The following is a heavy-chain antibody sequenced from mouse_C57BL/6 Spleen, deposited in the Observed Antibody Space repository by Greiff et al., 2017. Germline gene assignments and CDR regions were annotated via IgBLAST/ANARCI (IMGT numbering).Heavy chain of an antibody. CDR3: ARSYSNLYYAMDY. CDR2: IRNKANGYTT. CDR1: GFTFTDYY. D-gene: IGHD2-5*01. V-gene: IGHV7-3*01. Sequence: DVKLVESGGGLVQPGGSLSLSCAASGFTFTDYYMSWVRQPPGKALEWLGFIRNKANGYTTEYSASVKGRFTISRDNSQSILYLQMNALRAEDSATYYCARSYSNLYYAMDYWGQGTSVTVSS. J-gene: IGHJ4*01.